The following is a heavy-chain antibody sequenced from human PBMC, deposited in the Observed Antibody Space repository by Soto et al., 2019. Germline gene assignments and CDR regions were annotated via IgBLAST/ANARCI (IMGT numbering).Heavy chain of an antibody. CDR2: IIPIFGTA. CDR3: ARASYYYDSSCSYFSNWFDP. Sequence: QVQLVQSGAEVKKPGSSVKVSCKASGGTFSSYAISWVRQAPGQGLEWMGGIIPIFGTANYAQKFQGRVTITADESTSTAYMELSSLRSEDTAVYYCARASYYYDSSCSYFSNWFDPWGQGTLVTVSS. V-gene: IGHV1-69*01. CDR1: GGTFSSYA. D-gene: IGHD3-22*01. J-gene: IGHJ5*02.